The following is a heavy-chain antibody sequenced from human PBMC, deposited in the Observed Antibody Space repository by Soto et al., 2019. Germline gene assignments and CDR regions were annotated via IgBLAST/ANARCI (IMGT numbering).Heavy chain of an antibody. CDR3: ARFFPRDYYYGMDV. Sequence: PSETLSLTCAVSGGPISSSNWWSWVRQPPGKGLEWIGEIYHSGSTNYNPSLKSRVTISVDRSKNQFSLKLSSVTAADTAVYYCARFFPRDYYYGMDVWGQGTTVTVSS. CDR2: IYHSGST. V-gene: IGHV4-4*02. CDR1: GGPISSSNW. D-gene: IGHD3-3*01. J-gene: IGHJ6*02.